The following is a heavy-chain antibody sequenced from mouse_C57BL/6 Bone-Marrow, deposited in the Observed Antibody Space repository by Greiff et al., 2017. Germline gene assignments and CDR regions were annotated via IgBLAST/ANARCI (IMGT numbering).Heavy chain of an antibody. CDR3: TRGYGSSLYAMDY. D-gene: IGHD1-1*01. J-gene: IGHJ4*01. CDR1: GFTFSSYA. Sequence: EVQRVESGEGLVKPGGSLKLSCAASGFTFSSYAMSWVRQTPEKRLEWVAYISSGGDYIYYADTVKGRFTISRDNARNTLYRQKSSLKSEDTAMYYCTRGYGSSLYAMDYWGQGTSVTVSS. V-gene: IGHV5-9-1*02. CDR2: ISSGGDYI.